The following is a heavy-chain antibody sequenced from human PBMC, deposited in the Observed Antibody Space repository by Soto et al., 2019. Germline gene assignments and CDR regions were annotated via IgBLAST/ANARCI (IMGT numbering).Heavy chain of an antibody. J-gene: IGHJ4*02. CDR1: GGTFSSYA. D-gene: IGHD6-19*01. Sequence: SVKVSCKASGGTFSSYAISWVRQAPGQGLEWMGGIIPIFGTANYAQKFQGRVTITADESTSTAYLQWSSLKASDTAMYYCARLPYSSGWSEIRFDYWGQGTLVTVSS. CDR2: IIPIFGTA. V-gene: IGHV1-69*13. CDR3: ARLPYSSGWSEIRFDY.